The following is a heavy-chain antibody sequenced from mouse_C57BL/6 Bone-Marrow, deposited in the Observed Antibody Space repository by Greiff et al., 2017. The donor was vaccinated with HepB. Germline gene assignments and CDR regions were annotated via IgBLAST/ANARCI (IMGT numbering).Heavy chain of an antibody. Sequence: EVQLVESGGDLVKPGGSLKLSCAASGFTFSSYGMSWVRQTPDKRLEWVATISSGGSYTYYPDSVKGRFTISRDNAKNTLYLQMSSLKSEDTAMYYCARRDYYGSSSRYFDVWGTGTTVTVSS. CDR2: ISSGGSYT. D-gene: IGHD1-1*01. V-gene: IGHV5-6*01. J-gene: IGHJ1*03. CDR3: ARRDYYGSSSRYFDV. CDR1: GFTFSSYG.